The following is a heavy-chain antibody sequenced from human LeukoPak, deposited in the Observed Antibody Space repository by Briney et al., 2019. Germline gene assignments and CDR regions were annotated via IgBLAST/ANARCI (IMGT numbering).Heavy chain of an antibody. CDR2: MNPNSGNT. J-gene: IGHJ4*01. CDR3: ARVHRGATSAY. D-gene: IGHD1-26*01. V-gene: IGHV1-8*01. Sequence: ASVKVSCKASGYTFTSYDINWVRQATGQGLEWMGWMNPNSGNTGYAQKFQGRVTMTRYTSISTAYMELSSLRSDDTAVYYCARVHRGATSAYSGQGILVTVSS. CDR1: GYTFTSYD.